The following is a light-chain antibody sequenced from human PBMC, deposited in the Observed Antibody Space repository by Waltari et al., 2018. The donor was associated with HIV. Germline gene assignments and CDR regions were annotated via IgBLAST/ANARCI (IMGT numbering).Light chain of an antibody. CDR1: ALSKHY. CDR3: QSGHNSDSI. Sequence: SYELTQAPSVSVSPGQTAKITCSGDALSKHYVYWYQQKPGQAPLMMIFKDSERPSENPARFSASSAGSTSILTISGVQAEDEADYYCQSGHNSDSIFGGGTKLTVL. CDR2: KDS. J-gene: IGLJ2*01. V-gene: IGLV3-25*03.